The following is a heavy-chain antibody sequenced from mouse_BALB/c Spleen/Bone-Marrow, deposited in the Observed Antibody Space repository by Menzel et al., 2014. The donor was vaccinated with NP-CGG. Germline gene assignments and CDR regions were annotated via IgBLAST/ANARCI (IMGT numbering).Heavy chain of an antibody. D-gene: IGHD2-3*01. CDR2: IWAGGST. Sequence: VKLQESGLGLVAPSQSLSITCTVSGFSLTSYGVHWVRQPPGKGLEWLGVIWAGGSTNYNSALMSRLSISKDNSESQVFLKMNSLQTDDTAIYYCARDRGYYKDVGDYWGQGTTLTVSS. J-gene: IGHJ2*01. CDR3: ARDRGYYKDVGDY. V-gene: IGHV2-9*02. CDR1: GFSLTSYG.